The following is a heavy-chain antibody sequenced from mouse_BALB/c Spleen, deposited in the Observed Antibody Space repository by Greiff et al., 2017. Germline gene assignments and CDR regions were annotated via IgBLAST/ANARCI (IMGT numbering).Heavy chain of an antibody. CDR1: GFSLTSYG. V-gene: IGHV2-2*02. D-gene: IGHD2-4*01. CDR3: ARNLGLRQGYAMDY. Sequence: VQLQQSGPGLVQPSQSLSITCTVSGFSLTSYGVHWVRQSPGKGLEWLGVIWSGGSTDYNAAFISRLSISKDNSKSQVFFKMNSLQANDTAIYYCARNLGLRQGYAMDYWGQGTSVTVSS. CDR2: IWSGGST. J-gene: IGHJ4*01.